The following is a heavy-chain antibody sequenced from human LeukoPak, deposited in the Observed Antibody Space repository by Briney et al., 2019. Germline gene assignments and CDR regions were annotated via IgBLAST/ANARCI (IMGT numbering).Heavy chain of an antibody. D-gene: IGHD5-24*01. CDR3: AKDPPREMATDDAFDI. Sequence: SVKVSCKASGYTFSSYAISWVRQAPGQGLEWMGGIIPIFGTANYAQKFQGRVTITTDESTSTAYMELSSLRSEDTAVYYCAKDPPREMATDDAFDIWGQGTMVTVSS. CDR1: GYTFSSYA. V-gene: IGHV1-69*05. CDR2: IIPIFGTA. J-gene: IGHJ3*02.